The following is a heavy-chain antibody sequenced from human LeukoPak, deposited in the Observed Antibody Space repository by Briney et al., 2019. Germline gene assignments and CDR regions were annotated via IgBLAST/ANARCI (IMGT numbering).Heavy chain of an antibody. V-gene: IGHV3-30*02. CDR1: GFTFSSYG. D-gene: IGHD2-21*01. Sequence: PGGSLRLSCAASGFTFSSYGMHWVRQAPAKGLDWVAFIRYDGSNKYYADSVKGRFTISRDHSKNTLYLQMNSRRAEDTAVYYCFCGGDCWGQATLVTVSS. CDR2: IRYDGSNK. CDR3: FCGGDC. J-gene: IGHJ4*02.